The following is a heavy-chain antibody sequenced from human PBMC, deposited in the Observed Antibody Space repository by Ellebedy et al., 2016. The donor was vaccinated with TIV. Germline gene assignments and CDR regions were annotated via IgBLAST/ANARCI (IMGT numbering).Heavy chain of an antibody. D-gene: IGHD6-25*01. CDR1: GFTFSSYW. Sequence: PGGSLRLSCAASGFTFSSYWMTWVRQAPGKGLEWVANINQDGSEKYHVDSVKGRCTISRDNAKNTRYLQMNSLRAEDTAVYYCASRGVAVQRADYWGQGTLVTVSS. CDR2: INQDGSEK. J-gene: IGHJ4*02. V-gene: IGHV3-7*02. CDR3: ASRGVAVQRADY.